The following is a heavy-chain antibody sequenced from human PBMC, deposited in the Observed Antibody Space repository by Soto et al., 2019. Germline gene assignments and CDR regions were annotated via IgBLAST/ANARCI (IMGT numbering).Heavy chain of an antibody. V-gene: IGHV3-23*01. CDR3: AKGNYWSETYDLHDAFDI. J-gene: IGHJ3*02. D-gene: IGHD3-3*01. Sequence: GGSLRLSCAASGFTFSNYGMNWVRQAPGKGLEWVSTISNSGGGTYYADSVKGRFTFSRDNSKNTLYLQMNSLRAEDTAVYYCAKGNYWSETYDLHDAFDIWGQGTMVTVSS. CDR2: ISNSGGGT. CDR1: GFTFSNYG.